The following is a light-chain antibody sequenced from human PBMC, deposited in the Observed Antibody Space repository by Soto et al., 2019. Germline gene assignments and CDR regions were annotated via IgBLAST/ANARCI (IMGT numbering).Light chain of an antibody. CDR1: SSDVGGYNY. Sequence: QSALTQPASVSGSPGQSITISCTGTSSDVGGYNYVSWYQQHPGKAPKLMIYDVSSRPSGVSNRFSGSKSRNTASLTISGLQAEDEADYYCTSSTSSSTRGVFGGGTQLTVL. CDR2: DVS. J-gene: IGLJ2*01. CDR3: TSSTSSSTRGV. V-gene: IGLV2-14*03.